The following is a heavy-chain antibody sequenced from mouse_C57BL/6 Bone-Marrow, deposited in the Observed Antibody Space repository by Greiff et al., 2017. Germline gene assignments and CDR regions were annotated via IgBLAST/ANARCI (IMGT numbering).Heavy chain of an antibody. V-gene: IGHV1-53*01. J-gene: IGHJ4*01. CDR1: GYTFTSYW. CDR3: ARAGIYYYGSSYVYYAMDY. Sequence: QVQLQQPGTELVKPGASVKLSCKASGYTFTSYWMHWVKQRPGQGLEWIGNINPSNGGTNYNEKFKSKATLPVDKSSSTAYMQISSLTSEYSAVYYGARAGIYYYGSSYVYYAMDYWGQGTSVTVSS. D-gene: IGHD1-1*01. CDR2: INPSNGGT.